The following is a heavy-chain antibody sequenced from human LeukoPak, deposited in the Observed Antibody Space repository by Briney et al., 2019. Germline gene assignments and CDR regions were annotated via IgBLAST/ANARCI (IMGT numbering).Heavy chain of an antibody. V-gene: IGHV3-23*01. CDR1: GFTFSSYA. J-gene: IGHJ3*02. D-gene: IGHD3-3*01. CDR2: ISGSGGST. Sequence: PGGSLRLSCAASGFTFSSYAMSWVRQAPGKGLEWVSAISGSGGSTYYADSVKGRFTISRDNSKNTLYLQMNSLRAEDTAVYYSAKEGPYDFWSGHASAFDIWGQGTKVTVSS. CDR3: AKEGPYDFWSGHASAFDI.